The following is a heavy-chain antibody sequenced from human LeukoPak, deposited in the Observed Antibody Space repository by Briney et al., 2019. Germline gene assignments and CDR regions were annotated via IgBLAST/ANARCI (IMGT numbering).Heavy chain of an antibody. V-gene: IGHV1-8*01. CDR2: MNPNSGNT. J-gene: IGHJ6*03. CDR1: GYTFTSYD. CDR3: ARESGFHSRYYDFWSGYYMDV. D-gene: IGHD3-3*01. Sequence: ASVKVSCKASGYTFTSYDINWVRQATGQGLEWMGWMNPNSGNTGYAQKFQGRVTMTRNTSISTAYMELSSLRSEDTAVYYCARESGFHSRYYDFWSGYYMDVWGKGTTVTVSS.